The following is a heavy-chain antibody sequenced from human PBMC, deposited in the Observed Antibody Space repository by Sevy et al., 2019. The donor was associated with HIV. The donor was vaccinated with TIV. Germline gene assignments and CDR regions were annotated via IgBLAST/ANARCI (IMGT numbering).Heavy chain of an antibody. V-gene: IGHV3-30-3*01. D-gene: IGHD6-19*01. CDR2: ISYDGSRH. Sequence: GGSLRLSCAASEFMFSTYAMHWVRQAPGKGLEWVAVISYDGSRHYYGESVKGRFTISRDNSKNTLFLQMNSLRLEDTACYYWARDAGYSTDWYPSDYWGQGTLVTVSS. CDR3: ARDAGYSTDWYPSDY. CDR1: EFMFSTYA. J-gene: IGHJ4*02.